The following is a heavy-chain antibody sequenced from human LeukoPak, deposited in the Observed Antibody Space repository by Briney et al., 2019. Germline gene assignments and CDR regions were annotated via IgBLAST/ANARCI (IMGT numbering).Heavy chain of an antibody. J-gene: IGHJ4*02. CDR3: APSAFDY. Sequence: GGSLRLSCASSGFTFNDYAMTWVRQAPGKGLEWVSSITASGGSTYCADSVKGRFTISRDNSKNTLYLQMSSLRAEDTAVYYCAPSAFDYWGQGTLVTVSS. CDR1: GFTFNDYA. CDR2: ITASGGST. V-gene: IGHV3-23*01.